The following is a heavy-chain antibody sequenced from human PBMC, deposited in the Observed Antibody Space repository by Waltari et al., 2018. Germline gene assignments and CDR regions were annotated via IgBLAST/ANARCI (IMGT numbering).Heavy chain of an antibody. Sequence: EVQLLESGGGLVQPGGSLRLSCAASGFTFSSYAMSWVRQAPGKGLEWVSAISGSGGSTYYADSVKGRFTISRDNSKNTLYLQMNSLRAEDTAVYYCAKDRGVLSNLLRYFDWFDYWGQGTLVTVSS. CDR3: AKDRGVLSNLLRYFDWFDY. CDR2: ISGSGGST. V-gene: IGHV3-23*01. D-gene: IGHD3-9*01. J-gene: IGHJ5*01. CDR1: GFTFSSYA.